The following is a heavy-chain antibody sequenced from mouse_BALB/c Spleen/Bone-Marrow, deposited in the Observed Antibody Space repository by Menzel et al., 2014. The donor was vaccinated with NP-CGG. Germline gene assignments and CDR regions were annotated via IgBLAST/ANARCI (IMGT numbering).Heavy chain of an antibody. D-gene: IGHD1-1*01. Sequence: VQLQQSGAELVRPGTSVKVSCKASGYAFTNYWIEWIKQKPGQGLEWIGVINPGGGGINYNEKFKGKATLTAGKSSSTAYMQLSSLTSDDSAVYFCARELVRGMDYWGQGTSVTVSS. CDR2: INPGGGGI. CDR1: GYAFTNYW. CDR3: ARELVRGMDY. V-gene: IGHV1-54*01. J-gene: IGHJ4*01.